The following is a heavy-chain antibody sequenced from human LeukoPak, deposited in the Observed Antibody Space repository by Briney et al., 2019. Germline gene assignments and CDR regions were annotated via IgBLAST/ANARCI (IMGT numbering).Heavy chain of an antibody. J-gene: IGHJ6*03. CDR1: GGSICSYY. CDR2: IYTCGST. Sequence: SETLSLTCTVSGGSICSYYWRWLRRPAGGALVWIGRIYTCGSTNFHPSLKSRVTTSVDTSKNQFSLKLSSVTAADTAVYYCARVIVRSGRIEYYYYYMDVWGKGTTVTVSS. V-gene: IGHV4-4*07. D-gene: IGHD3-3*01. CDR3: ARVIVRSGRIEYYYYYMDV.